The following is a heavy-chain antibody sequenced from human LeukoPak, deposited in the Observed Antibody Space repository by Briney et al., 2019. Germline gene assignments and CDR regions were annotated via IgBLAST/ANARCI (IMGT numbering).Heavy chain of an antibody. D-gene: IGHD6-13*01. CDR3: VKGIPGGYFDY. J-gene: IGHJ4*02. CDR2: INPSGGST. CDR1: GYTFTSYY. Sequence: ASVKVSCKASGYTFTSYYMHWVRQAPGQGLEWMGIINPSGGSTSYAQKFQGRVTMTRDTSTSTVYMELSSLRSEDTAVYYCVKGIPGGYFDYWGQGTLVIVSS. V-gene: IGHV1-46*01.